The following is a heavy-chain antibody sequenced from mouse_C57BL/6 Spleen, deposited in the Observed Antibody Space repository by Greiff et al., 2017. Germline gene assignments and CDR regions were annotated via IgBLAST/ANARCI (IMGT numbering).Heavy chain of an antibody. J-gene: IGHJ3*01. Sequence: VQLKQSGPGLVKPSQSLSLTCSVTGYSITSGYYWNWIRQFPGNKLEWMGYISYDGSNNYNPSLKNRISITRDTSKNQFFLKLNSVTTEDTATYYCAREGKRAWFAYWGQGTLVTVSA. CDR1: GYSITSGYY. CDR2: ISYDGSN. V-gene: IGHV3-6*01. CDR3: AREGKRAWFAY.